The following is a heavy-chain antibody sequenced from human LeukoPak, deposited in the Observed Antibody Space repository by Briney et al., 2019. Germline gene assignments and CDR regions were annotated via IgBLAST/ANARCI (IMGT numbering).Heavy chain of an antibody. V-gene: IGHV3-21*01. J-gene: IGHJ6*02. D-gene: IGHD2-2*01. CDR2: ISSSSSYI. Sequence: GGSLRLSCAASGFTFSSYSMNWVRQAPGKGLEWVSSISSSSSYIYYADSVEGRFTISRDNAKNSLYLQMNSLRAEDTAVYYCARSMWGYCSSTSCYVGDYYYYGMDVWGQGTTVTVSS. CDR3: ARSMWGYCSSTSCYVGDYYYYGMDV. CDR1: GFTFSSYS.